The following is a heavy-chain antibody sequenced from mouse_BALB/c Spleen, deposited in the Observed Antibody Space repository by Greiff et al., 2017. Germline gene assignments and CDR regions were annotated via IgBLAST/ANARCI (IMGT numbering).Heavy chain of an antibody. V-gene: IGHV5-12-2*01. CDR3: ARHRALTTMILDY. CDR2: ISNGGGST. J-gene: IGHJ2*01. D-gene: IGHD2-4*01. CDR1: GFTFSSYT. Sequence: EVHLVESGGGLVQPGGSLKLSCAASGFTFSSYTMSWVRQTPEKRLEWVAYISNGGGSTYYPDTVKGRFTISRDNAKNTLYLQMSSLKSEDTAMYYCARHRALTTMILDYWGQGTTLTVSS.